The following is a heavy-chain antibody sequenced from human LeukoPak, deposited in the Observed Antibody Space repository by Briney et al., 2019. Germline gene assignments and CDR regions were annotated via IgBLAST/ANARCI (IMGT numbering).Heavy chain of an antibody. V-gene: IGHV3-66*04. D-gene: IGHD3-3*01. CDR2: IYSGGST. CDR3: ARRFGPNAFDI. CDR1: GFTFRSYV. Sequence: GGSLRLSCAASGFTFRSYVMHWVRQAPGKGLEWVSVIYSGGSTYYADSVKGRFIISRDNSKNTLYLQMNSLRAEDTAVYYCARRFGPNAFDIWGQGTMVTVFS. J-gene: IGHJ3*02.